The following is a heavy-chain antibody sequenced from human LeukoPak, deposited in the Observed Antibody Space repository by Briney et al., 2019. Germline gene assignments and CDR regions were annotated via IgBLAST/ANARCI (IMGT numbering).Heavy chain of an antibody. CDR1: GGSFSGYC. CDR2: INHDGST. Sequence: AETLSLTCAVYGGSFSGYCWSWIRQPPGKGLEWMGKINHDGSTNYNPSLKSRVTISVDTSKNQFSLKLSSVTAADTAVYYCARARAHLKYYYDSSGYYYFDYWGQGTLVTVSS. D-gene: IGHD3-22*01. V-gene: IGHV4-34*01. J-gene: IGHJ4*02. CDR3: ARARAHLKYYYDSSGYYYFDY.